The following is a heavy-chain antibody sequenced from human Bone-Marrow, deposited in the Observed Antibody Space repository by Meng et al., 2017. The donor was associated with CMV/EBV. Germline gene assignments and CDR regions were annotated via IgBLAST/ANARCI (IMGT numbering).Heavy chain of an antibody. CDR2: ISSSSSTI. J-gene: IGHJ4*02. V-gene: IGHV3-48*04. CDR3: AKGIAAAGTLGFAY. CDR1: GFTFSSYS. Sequence: GESLKISCAASGFTFSSYSMNWVRQAPGKGLEWVSYISSSSSTIYYADSVKGRFTISRDNAKNSLYLQMNSLRAEDTAVYYCAKGIAAAGTLGFAYWGQGNLVNVAS. D-gene: IGHD6-13*01.